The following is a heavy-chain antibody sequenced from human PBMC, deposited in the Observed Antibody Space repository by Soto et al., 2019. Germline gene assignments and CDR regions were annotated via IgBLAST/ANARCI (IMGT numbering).Heavy chain of an antibody. CDR1: GFTFSTYW. V-gene: IGHV3-7*03. CDR2: IKPDGSEK. CDR3: ATAMTMIMPKNY. Sequence: GGSLRLSCTASGFTFSTYWMTWVRQAPGKGLGWVANIKPDGSEKYYVDSVKGRFTISRDNAMNSLYLQMNSLRAEDTAVYYCATAMTMIMPKNYWGLGTLVTVSS. D-gene: IGHD3-22*01. J-gene: IGHJ4*02.